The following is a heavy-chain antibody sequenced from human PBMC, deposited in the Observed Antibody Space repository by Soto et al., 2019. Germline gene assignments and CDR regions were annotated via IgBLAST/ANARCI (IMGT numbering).Heavy chain of an antibody. V-gene: IGHV1-46*01. Sequence: GASVRVSCKXPGYTFTSYYMHWVRQAPGQGLEWMGIINPSGGSTSYAQKFQGRVTMTRDTSTSTVYMELSSLRSEDTAVYYCARGKKPTGDAFDIWGQGTMVTVSS. J-gene: IGHJ3*02. CDR1: GYTFTSYY. CDR2: INPSGGST. CDR3: ARGKKPTGDAFDI.